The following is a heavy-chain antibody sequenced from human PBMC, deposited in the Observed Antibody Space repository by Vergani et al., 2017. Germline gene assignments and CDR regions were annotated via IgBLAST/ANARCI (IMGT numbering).Heavy chain of an antibody. CDR3: ARGAYYGDYAYYYGMDV. CDR1: GYTFTGYY. J-gene: IGHJ6*02. Sequence: QVQLVQSGAEVKKPGASVKVSCKASGYTFTGYYMHWVRQAPGQGLEWMGWINPNSGGTNYAQKFQGRVTMTRDTSISTAYMELSRLRSDDTAVYYCARGAYYGDYAYYYGMDVGGQGTTVTVSS. V-gene: IGHV1-2*02. D-gene: IGHD4-17*01. CDR2: INPNSGGT.